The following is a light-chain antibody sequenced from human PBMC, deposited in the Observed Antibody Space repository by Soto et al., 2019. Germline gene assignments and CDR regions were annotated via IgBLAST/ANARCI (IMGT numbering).Light chain of an antibody. CDR1: QSFSSST. CDR3: QRYGGSPPVT. Sequence: EVVLTQSAGTLSLSPGERATLSCRASQSFSSSTLDRYQHKPGQPPKLIVYSASRRATSIPDRFSGRRSGTDFALTIRRLEPEDFGLYYCQRYGGSPPVTFGGGTKVDIK. CDR2: SAS. J-gene: IGKJ4*01. V-gene: IGKV3-20*01.